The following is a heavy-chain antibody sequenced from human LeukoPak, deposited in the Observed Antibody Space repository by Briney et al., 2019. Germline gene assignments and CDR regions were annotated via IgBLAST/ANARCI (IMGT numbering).Heavy chain of an antibody. J-gene: IGHJ5*01. CDR1: GGTFSSYA. CDR3: ARGESSYCSGGCYFAS. Sequence: SVKVSCKASGGTFSSYAISWVRQAPGQGLEWMGGIIPIFGTANYAQKFQGRVTITADKSTSTAYMELSSLRAEDTAMYYCARGESSYCSGGCYFASWGQGTLVTISS. V-gene: IGHV1-69*06. D-gene: IGHD2-21*02. CDR2: IIPIFGTA.